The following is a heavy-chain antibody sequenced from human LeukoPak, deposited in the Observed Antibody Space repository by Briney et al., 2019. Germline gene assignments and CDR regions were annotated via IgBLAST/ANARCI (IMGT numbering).Heavy chain of an antibody. Sequence: PGGSLRLSCAASGFTFSSYSMNWVRQAPGKGLEWVSAISGSGGSTYYADSVKGRFTISRDNSKNTLYLQMNSLRAEDTAVYYCAKETLYSYGYLDYWGQGTLVTVSS. CDR3: AKETLYSYGYLDY. CDR1: GFTFSSYS. D-gene: IGHD5-18*01. J-gene: IGHJ4*02. V-gene: IGHV3-23*01. CDR2: ISGSGGST.